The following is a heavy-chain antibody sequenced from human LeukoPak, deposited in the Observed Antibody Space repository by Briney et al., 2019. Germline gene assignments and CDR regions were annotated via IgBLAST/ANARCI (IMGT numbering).Heavy chain of an antibody. D-gene: IGHD3-22*01. CDR3: ARDLYDSSGYYSHFDY. CDR2: ISSSSSYI. CDR1: GFTFSSYS. Sequence: GGSLRLSCAASGFTFSSYSMNWVRQAPGKGLEWVSSISSSSSYIYYADSVKGRFTISRDNAKNSLYLQMNSLRAEDTAVHYCARDLYDSSGYYSHFDYWGQGTLVTVSS. V-gene: IGHV3-21*01. J-gene: IGHJ4*02.